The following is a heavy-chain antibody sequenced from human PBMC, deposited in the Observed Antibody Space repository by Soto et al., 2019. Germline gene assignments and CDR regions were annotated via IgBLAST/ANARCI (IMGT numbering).Heavy chain of an antibody. V-gene: IGHV1-18*01. CDR1: GYTFTSYG. Sequence: QVQLVQSGAEVKKPGASVKVSCKASGYTFTSYGISWVRQAPGQGLEWMGWISAYNGNTNYAQKLQGRVTMTTDTSTSTAYMELRSLSSDETAVYYCARDNTPVVVPWRDAFDIWGQGTMVTVSS. J-gene: IGHJ3*02. D-gene: IGHD3-22*01. CDR2: ISAYNGNT. CDR3: ARDNTPVVVPWRDAFDI.